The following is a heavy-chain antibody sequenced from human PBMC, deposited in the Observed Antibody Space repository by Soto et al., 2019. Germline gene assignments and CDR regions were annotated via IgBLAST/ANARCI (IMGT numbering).Heavy chain of an antibody. D-gene: IGHD4-17*01. CDR3: AKDRTTFNDAFDI. V-gene: IGHV3-9*01. Sequence: DVQLVESGGGLVQPGRSLRLSCAASGFTFDDYAMHWVRQAPGKGLEWVSGISWNSGSIGYADSVKGRFTISRDNAKNSLYLQMNSLRAEDTALYYCAKDRTTFNDAFDIWGQGTMVTVSS. J-gene: IGHJ3*02. CDR2: ISWNSGSI. CDR1: GFTFDDYA.